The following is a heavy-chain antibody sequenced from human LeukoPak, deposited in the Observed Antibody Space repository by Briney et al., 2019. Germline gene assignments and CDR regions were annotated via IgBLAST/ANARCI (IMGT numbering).Heavy chain of an antibody. CDR1: GGSISTNNYY. Sequence: SETLSLTCTVSGGSISTNNYYWGWIRQPPGKGLEWIGSISYSGSTSYNPSLKSRVTISVDTSKNQFSLKLTSVTAADTAAYHCARHQRPNYYDRSGPPDYWGQGTLVTVSS. D-gene: IGHD3-22*01. CDR3: ARHQRPNYYDRSGPPDY. V-gene: IGHV4-39*01. J-gene: IGHJ4*02. CDR2: ISYSGST.